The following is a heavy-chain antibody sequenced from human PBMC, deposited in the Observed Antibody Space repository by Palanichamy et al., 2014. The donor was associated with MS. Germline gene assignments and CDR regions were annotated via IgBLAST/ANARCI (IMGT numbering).Heavy chain of an antibody. V-gene: IGHV1-3*04. CDR1: GYTFTTYA. Sequence: QVQLVQSGAEVEKPGASVRVSCKTSGYTFTTYAIHWVRQAPGQRPEWMGWITTASGDTTYVQKFRDRVTFTSVTSASTAYLELTSLRFEDTAVYFCAALDYGDYWGQGTLVTVSS. D-gene: IGHD4/OR15-4a*01. J-gene: IGHJ4*02. CDR3: AALDYGDY. CDR2: ITTASGDT.